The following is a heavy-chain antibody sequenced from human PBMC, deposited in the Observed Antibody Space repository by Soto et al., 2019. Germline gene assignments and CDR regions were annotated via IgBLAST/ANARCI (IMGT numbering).Heavy chain of an antibody. Sequence: EGQLLESGGGLVQPGGSLRLYYAASGFTFSNYAMNWVRQAPGKGLEWVSVISDSGGSTYYADSVKGRFTISRDNSKNTLYLHMNSLTAEDTAVYHCAKDGFSGSGKYYFDYWGQGTLVTVSS. CDR1: GFTFSNYA. CDR3: AKDGFSGSGKYYFDY. J-gene: IGHJ4*02. D-gene: IGHD3-10*01. V-gene: IGHV3-23*01. CDR2: ISDSGGST.